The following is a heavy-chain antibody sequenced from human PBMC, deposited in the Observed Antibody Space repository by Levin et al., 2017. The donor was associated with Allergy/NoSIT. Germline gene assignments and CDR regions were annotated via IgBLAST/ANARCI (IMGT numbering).Heavy chain of an antibody. J-gene: IGHJ4*02. D-gene: IGHD2-21*01. CDR1: GGSISGYY. Sequence: SETLSLTCTVSGGSISGYYWGWIRQPPGKGLQWIGYVHYRGTTNYNSALWSRVTISVDTSENQFSLNLNSVTTADTAVYYCARHGSSAGHTYYDYWGPGTLVTVSS. CDR3: ARHGSSAGHTYYDY. V-gene: IGHV4-59*08. CDR2: VHYRGTT.